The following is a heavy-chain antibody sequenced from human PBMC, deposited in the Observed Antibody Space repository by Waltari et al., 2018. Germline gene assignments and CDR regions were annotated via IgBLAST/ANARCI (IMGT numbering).Heavy chain of an antibody. D-gene: IGHD3-16*02. J-gene: IGHJ4*02. V-gene: IGHV1-3*01. CDR1: GGTFTSYA. Sequence: QVQLVQSGAEVKKPGSSVKVSCKASGGTFTSYAMHWVRQAPGQRLEWMGWINAGNGNTKYSQKFQGRVTITRDTSASTAYMELSSLRSEDTAVYYCARSFYDYVWGSYRSPLGYWGQGTLVTVSS. CDR2: INAGNGNT. CDR3: ARSFYDYVWGSYRSPLGY.